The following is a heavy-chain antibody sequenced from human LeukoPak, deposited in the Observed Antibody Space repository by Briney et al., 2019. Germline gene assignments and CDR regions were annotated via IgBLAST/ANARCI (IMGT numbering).Heavy chain of an antibody. Sequence: PSETLSLTCAVYGGSFSDYYWSWIRQPPGKGLEWIGEINHSGSTNYNPSLKSRVTISVDTSKNQLSLKVTSVTAADTAVYYCAKDPQYPGWFDPWGQGTLVTVSS. CDR1: GGSFSDYY. J-gene: IGHJ5*02. V-gene: IGHV4-34*01. CDR3: AKDPQYPGWFDP. CDR2: INHSGST. D-gene: IGHD1-14*01.